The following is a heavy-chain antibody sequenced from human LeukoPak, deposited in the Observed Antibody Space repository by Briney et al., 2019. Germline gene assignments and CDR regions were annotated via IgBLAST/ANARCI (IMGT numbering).Heavy chain of an antibody. Sequence: SETLSLTCAVYGGSFSGYYWSWIRQPPGKGLEWIGTIDHSGSTNYNPSLKSRVTISVDTSKNQFSLKVSSVTAADTAVYYCARDRIGGINFDYWGQGTLITVSA. D-gene: IGHD2/OR15-2a*01. V-gene: IGHV4-34*01. CDR2: IDHSGST. CDR3: ARDRIGGINFDY. J-gene: IGHJ4*02. CDR1: GGSFSGYY.